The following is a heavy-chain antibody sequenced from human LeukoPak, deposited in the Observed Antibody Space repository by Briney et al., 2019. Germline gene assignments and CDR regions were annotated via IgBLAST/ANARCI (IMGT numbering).Heavy chain of an antibody. CDR1: GGSISSGSYY. D-gene: IGHD3-3*01. CDR2: IYTSGST. CDR3: ARYTIFGVVIRAAYFDY. J-gene: IGHJ4*02. V-gene: IGHV4-61*09. Sequence: SETLSLTCTVSGGSISSGSYYWSWIRQPAGKGLEWIGHIYTSGSTNYNPSLKSRVTISVDTSKNQFSLKLSSVTAADTAVYYCARYTIFGVVIRAAYFDYWGQGTLVTVSS.